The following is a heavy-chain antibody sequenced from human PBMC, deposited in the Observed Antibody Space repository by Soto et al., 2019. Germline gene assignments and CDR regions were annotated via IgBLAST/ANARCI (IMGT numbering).Heavy chain of an antibody. D-gene: IGHD2-2*01. CDR1: GFTFSNYA. V-gene: IGHV3-23*01. J-gene: IGHJ6*03. CDR2: ISGSGGTT. CDR3: ALRYCSRTTCPPLNSYFYMDV. Sequence: EMQLLESGGGLVQPGGSLRLSCAASGFTFSNYAMTWVRQAPGKGLEWVSGISGSGGTTFYAGSVKGRFPISRDNSKNTLYLEMTSLRAEDTAVYYCALRYCSRTTCPPLNSYFYMDVWGKGTTVTVSS.